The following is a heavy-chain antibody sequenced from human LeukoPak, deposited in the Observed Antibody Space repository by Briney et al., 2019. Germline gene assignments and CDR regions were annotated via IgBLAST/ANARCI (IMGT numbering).Heavy chain of an antibody. CDR1: GFTFNDYA. J-gene: IGHJ4*02. Sequence: PGRSLRLSCAASGFTFNDYAMHWVRQAPGKGLEWVAVISSDGNNKYYTASVKGRFIISRDNSKNTLYLQMNSLRTEDTAVYYCARDPPTYYDILTGHLDYWGQGTLVTVSP. CDR2: ISSDGNNK. V-gene: IGHV3-30-3*01. CDR3: ARDPPTYYDILTGHLDY. D-gene: IGHD3-9*01.